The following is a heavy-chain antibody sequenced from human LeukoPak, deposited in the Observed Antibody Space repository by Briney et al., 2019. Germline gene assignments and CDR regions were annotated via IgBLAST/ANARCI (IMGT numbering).Heavy chain of an antibody. D-gene: IGHD3-16*01. CDR3: AKDLRERGNRGDWFDL. Sequence: PGGSLRLSCVGTGFRFNNYGMNWVRQAPGKGLEWVAFIRHDGSKTQYIESVKGRFTISRDNSKNTVSLQMMGLRAEDTALYHCAKDLRERGNRGDWFDLWGQGTLVTVSS. J-gene: IGHJ5*02. CDR2: IRHDGSKT. V-gene: IGHV3-30*02. CDR1: GFRFNNYG.